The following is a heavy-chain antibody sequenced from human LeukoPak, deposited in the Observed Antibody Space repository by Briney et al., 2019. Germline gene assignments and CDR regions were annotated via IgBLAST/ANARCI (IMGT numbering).Heavy chain of an antibody. J-gene: IGHJ4*02. CDR2: INHSGST. CDR1: GGSFSGYY. D-gene: IGHD3-10*01. Sequence: SSETLSLTCAVYGGSFSGYYWSWIRQPPGKGLEWIGEINHSGSTNYNPSLKSRVTISVDTSKNQFSLKLSSVTAADTAVYYCAREDTMVRGLDYWGQGTLVTVSS. CDR3: AREDTMVRGLDY. V-gene: IGHV4-34*01.